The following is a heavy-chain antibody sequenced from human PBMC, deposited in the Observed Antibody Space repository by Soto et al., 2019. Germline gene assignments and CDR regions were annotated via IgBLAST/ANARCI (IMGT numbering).Heavy chain of an antibody. V-gene: IGHV3-23*01. Sequence: HPGGSLRLSCAASGFTFSSYAMSWVRQAPGKGLEWVSVISGSGGSTYYADSVKGRFTISRDNSKNTLYLQMNSLRAEDTAVYYCAKDLTLMGTPGGFDYWGQGTLVTVSS. CDR2: ISGSGGST. D-gene: IGHD3-16*01. CDR3: AKDLTLMGTPGGFDY. CDR1: GFTFSSYA. J-gene: IGHJ4*02.